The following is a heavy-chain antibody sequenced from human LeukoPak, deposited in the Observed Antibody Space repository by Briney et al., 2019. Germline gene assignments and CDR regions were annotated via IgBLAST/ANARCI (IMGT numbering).Heavy chain of an antibody. D-gene: IGHD5-12*01. Sequence: SQTRSLTCATSGDSVSSNSAAWNWIRQSPSRGLEWLGRTYYRSKWYNDYAVSVKSRITINPDTSKNQFSLQLNSVTPEDTAVYYCARGYSGYDYYDYGMDVWGQGTTVTVSS. J-gene: IGHJ6*02. CDR1: GDSVSSNSAA. CDR2: TYYRSKWYN. V-gene: IGHV6-1*01. CDR3: ARGYSGYDYYDYGMDV.